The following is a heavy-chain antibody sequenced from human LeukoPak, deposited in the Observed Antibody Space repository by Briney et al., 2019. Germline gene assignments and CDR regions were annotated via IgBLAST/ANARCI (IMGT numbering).Heavy chain of an antibody. CDR3: ARMAAGGSSGYYSTDY. CDR1: GGSISSSSYY. V-gene: IGHV4-39*07. D-gene: IGHD3-22*01. Sequence: PSETLSLTCTVSGGSISSSSYYWGWIRQPPGKGLEWIGSIYYSGSAYYNPSLKSRVTISVDTSKNQFSLKLSSVTAADTAVYYCARMAAGGSSGYYSTDYWGQGTLVTVSS. J-gene: IGHJ4*02. CDR2: IYYSGSA.